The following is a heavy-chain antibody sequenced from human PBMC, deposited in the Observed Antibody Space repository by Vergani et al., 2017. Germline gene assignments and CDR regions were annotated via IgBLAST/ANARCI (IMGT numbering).Heavy chain of an antibody. Sequence: EVQLVESGGGLVQPGGSLRLSCSASGFTFSSYGMHWVRQAPGKGLEYVSAISSNGGSTYYADSVKVRFTISRDNSKNTLYLQMSSLRAEDTAVYYCVKVGRWTTLLDYFYYWGQGTLVTVSS. CDR2: ISSNGGST. CDR3: VKVGRWTTLLDYFYY. V-gene: IGHV3-64D*06. CDR1: GFTFSSYG. J-gene: IGHJ4*02. D-gene: IGHD2/OR15-2a*01.